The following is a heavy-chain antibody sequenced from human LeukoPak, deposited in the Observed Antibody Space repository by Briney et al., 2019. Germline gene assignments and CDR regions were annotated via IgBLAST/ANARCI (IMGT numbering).Heavy chain of an antibody. CDR1: GFTFDEHT. J-gene: IGHJ4*02. CDR2: ITWDGGSK. Sequence: GGSLRLSCAASGFTFDEHTMRWVRQAPGKGLEWVSLITWDGGSKNYADSVKGRFTISRDNSKKSLYLQMNSLRSEDTALYYCVRDRYYDSSGYYLGHFDYWGQGTLVTVSS. CDR3: VRDRYYDSSGYYLGHFDY. D-gene: IGHD3-22*01. V-gene: IGHV3-43*01.